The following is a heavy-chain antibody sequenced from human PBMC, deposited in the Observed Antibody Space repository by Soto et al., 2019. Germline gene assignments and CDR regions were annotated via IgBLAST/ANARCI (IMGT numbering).Heavy chain of an antibody. CDR2: IWYDGSNK. V-gene: IGHV3-33*01. Sequence: QVQLVESGGGVVQPGRSLRLSCAASGFTFSSYGMHWVRQAPGKGLEWVAVIWYDGSNKYYADSVKGRFTISRDNSKNTLYLQMNSLRAEDTAVYYCARDYCDYGTHNWYFDLWGRGTLVTVSS. CDR3: ARDYCDYGTHNWYFDL. J-gene: IGHJ2*01. CDR1: GFTFSSYG. D-gene: IGHD4-17*01.